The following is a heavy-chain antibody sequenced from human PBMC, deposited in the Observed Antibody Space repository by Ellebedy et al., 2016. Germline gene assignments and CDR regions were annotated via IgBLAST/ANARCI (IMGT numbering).Heavy chain of an antibody. CDR3: AKASGIAAAASDY. J-gene: IGHJ4*02. Sequence: GGSLRLSXAASGFTFSSYAMHWVRQAPGKGLEWVSSISSSSSYIYYADSVKGRFTISRDNAKNSLYLQMNSLRAEDTAVYYCAKASGIAAAASDYWGQGTLVTVSS. CDR1: GFTFSSYA. V-gene: IGHV3-21*01. D-gene: IGHD6-13*01. CDR2: ISSSSSYI.